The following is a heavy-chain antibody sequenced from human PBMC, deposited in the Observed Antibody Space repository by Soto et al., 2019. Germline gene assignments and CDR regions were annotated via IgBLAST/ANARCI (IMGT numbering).Heavy chain of an antibody. CDR2: INNGGNI. D-gene: IGHD7-27*01. CDR1: GGSISSNHYC. V-gene: IGHV4-30-4*01. J-gene: IGHJ4*02. CDR3: ARGPSGDIVDY. Sequence: QVQLQASGPGLVKPSQNLSLTCTVCGGSISSNHYCWSWILQSPDRGLEWIGHINNGGNIYNNPSPPSRNTTPVATSMCQCSLDVKSAPASDTAVYYGARGPSGDIVDYWGQRILVTVSS.